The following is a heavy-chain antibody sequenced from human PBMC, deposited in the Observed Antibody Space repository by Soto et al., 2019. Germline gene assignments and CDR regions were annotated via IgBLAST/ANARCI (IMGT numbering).Heavy chain of an antibody. CDR3: AKEDYYDSSFDAFDI. V-gene: IGHV3-30*18. J-gene: IGHJ3*02. D-gene: IGHD3-22*01. Sequence: GGSLRLSCAASGCTFSSYGMHWVRQAPGKGLEWVAVISYDGSNKYYADSVKGRFTISRDNSKNTLYLQMNSLRAEDTAVYYCAKEDYYDSSFDAFDIWGQGTMVTVSS. CDR1: GCTFSSYG. CDR2: ISYDGSNK.